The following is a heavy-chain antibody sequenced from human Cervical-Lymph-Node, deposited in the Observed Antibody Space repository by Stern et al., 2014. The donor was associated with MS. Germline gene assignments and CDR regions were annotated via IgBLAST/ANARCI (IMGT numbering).Heavy chain of an antibody. CDR2: ISSSSSNI. J-gene: IGHJ4*02. D-gene: IGHD6-19*01. CDR1: GFTFRSYS. CDR3: ARDLEYSSAYFDY. V-gene: IGHV3-21*01. Sequence: EVQLVESGGGLVKPGGSLRLSCAASGFTFRSYSMNWVRQAPGKGLEWVSSISSSSSNIYNADSGKGRFTISRDNAKNSLYLQMNSLRAEDTAVYYCARDLEYSSAYFDYWGQGTLVTVSS.